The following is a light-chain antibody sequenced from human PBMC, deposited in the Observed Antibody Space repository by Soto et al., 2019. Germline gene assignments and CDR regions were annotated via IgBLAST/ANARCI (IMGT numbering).Light chain of an antibody. V-gene: IGLV1-47*01. CDR2: RNN. Sequence: QSVLTQPPSASGTPGQRVTISCSGSSSNIGSNYVYWYQQLPGTAPKLLIYRNNKRPSGVPDRFSGSKSGNSASLAISGLRSEDEADYYCAAWEDSLSGFWVFGGGTQLTVL. CDR3: AAWEDSLSGFWV. J-gene: IGLJ3*02. CDR1: SSNIGSNY.